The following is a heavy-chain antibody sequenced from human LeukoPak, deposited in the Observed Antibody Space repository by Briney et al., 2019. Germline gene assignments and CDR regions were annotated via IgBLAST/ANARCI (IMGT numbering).Heavy chain of an antibody. CDR3: AREGTHSSGWVDY. V-gene: IGHV1-2*02. J-gene: IGHJ4*02. CDR1: GYTFTGYH. Sequence: GASVKVSCKASGYTFTGYHMHWVRQAPGQGLEWMGWINPNSGGTNYAQKFQGRVTMTRDTSISTAYMELSRLRSDDTAVYYCAREGTHSSGWVDYWGQGTLVTVSS. CDR2: INPNSGGT. D-gene: IGHD6-19*01.